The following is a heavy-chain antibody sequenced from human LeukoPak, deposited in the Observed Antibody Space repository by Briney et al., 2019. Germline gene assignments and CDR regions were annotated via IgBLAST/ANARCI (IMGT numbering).Heavy chain of an antibody. CDR3: AKKIITIFGVANDNWFDP. J-gene: IGHJ5*02. V-gene: IGHV1-69*01. D-gene: IGHD3-3*01. CDR1: GGTFTSYA. CDR2: IIPIFGTA. Sequence: SVKVSCKASGGTFTSYAISWVRQAPGQGLEWMGGIIPIFGTANYAQKFQGRVTITADESTSTAYMELSGLRSEDTAVYYCAKKIITIFGVANDNWFDPWGQGTLVTVSS.